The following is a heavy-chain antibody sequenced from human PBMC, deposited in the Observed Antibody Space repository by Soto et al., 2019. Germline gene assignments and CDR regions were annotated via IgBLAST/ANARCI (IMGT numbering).Heavy chain of an antibody. CDR2: IYYSGST. D-gene: IGHD3-10*01. V-gene: IGHV4-59*01. J-gene: IGHJ3*02. CDR1: GGSISSYY. CDR3: ARGWRITMVRGVNKGDAFDI. Sequence: SETLSLTCTVSGGSISSYYWSWIRQPPGKGLEWIGYIYYSGSTNYNPSLKSRVTISVDTSKNQFSLKLSSVTAADAAVYYCARGWRITMVRGVNKGDAFDIWGQGTMVTVSS.